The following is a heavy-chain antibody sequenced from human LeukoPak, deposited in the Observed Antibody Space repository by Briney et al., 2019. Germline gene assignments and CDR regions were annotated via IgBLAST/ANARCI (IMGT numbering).Heavy chain of an antibody. D-gene: IGHD6-19*01. Sequence: GASLKISCKGSGYSFTSYWIGWVRQMPGKGLEWMGIIYPGDSDTRYSPSFQGQVTIPADKSISTAYLQWSSLKASDTAMYYCATSTRIAVAGPANYWGQGTLVTVSS. CDR2: IYPGDSDT. J-gene: IGHJ4*02. CDR1: GYSFTSYW. V-gene: IGHV5-51*01. CDR3: ATSTRIAVAGPANY.